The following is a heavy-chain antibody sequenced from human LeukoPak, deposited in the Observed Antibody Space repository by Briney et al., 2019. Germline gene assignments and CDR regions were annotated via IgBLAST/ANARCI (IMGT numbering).Heavy chain of an antibody. CDR2: IKQDGSEK. D-gene: IGHD3-22*01. V-gene: IGHV3-7*01. Sequence: EGSLRLSCAASGFTFSSYSMNWVRQAPGKGLEWVANIKQDGSEKYYVDSVKGRFTISRDNAKNSLYLQMNSLRAEDTAVYYCARVRLPDYDSSGYYLWYYYYYMDVWGKGTTVTVSS. CDR1: GFTFSSYS. J-gene: IGHJ6*03. CDR3: ARVRLPDYDSSGYYLWYYYYYMDV.